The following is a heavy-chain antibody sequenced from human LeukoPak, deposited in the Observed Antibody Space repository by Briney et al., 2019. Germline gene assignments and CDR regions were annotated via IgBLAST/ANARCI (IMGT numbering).Heavy chain of an antibody. V-gene: IGHV4-30-4*08. Sequence: PSETLSLTCTVSGGSISSGDYYWSWIRQPPGKGLEWIGYIYYSGSTYYNPSLKSRVTISVDTSKNQFSLKLSSVTAADTAVYYCAREPTNEYDFGDYYYMDVWGKGTTVTVSS. D-gene: IGHD3-3*01. CDR1: GGSISSGDYY. CDR2: IYYSGST. J-gene: IGHJ6*03. CDR3: AREPTNEYDFGDYYYMDV.